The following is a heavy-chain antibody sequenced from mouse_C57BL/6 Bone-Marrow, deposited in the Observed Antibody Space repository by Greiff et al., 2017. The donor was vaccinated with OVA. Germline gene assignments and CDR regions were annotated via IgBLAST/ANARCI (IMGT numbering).Heavy chain of an antibody. CDR1: GFTFSDFY. CDR3: ARDSYGRDWYFDV. CDR2: SRNKANDYTT. J-gene: IGHJ1*03. D-gene: IGHD1-1*01. V-gene: IGHV7-1*01. Sequence: EVMLVESGGGLVQSGRSLRLSCATSGFTFSDFYMEWVRQAPGKGLEWIAASRNKANDYTTEYSASVKGRFIVSRDTSQSILYLQMNALRAEDTAIYYCARDSYGRDWYFDVWGTGTTVTVSS.